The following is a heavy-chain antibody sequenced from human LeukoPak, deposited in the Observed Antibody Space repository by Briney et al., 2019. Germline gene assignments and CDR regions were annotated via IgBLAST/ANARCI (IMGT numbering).Heavy chain of an antibody. CDR2: IYYSGST. CDR1: GGSISSSSYY. Sequence: SKTLSLTCTVSGGSISSSSYYWGWIRQPPGKGLEWIGSIYYSGSTYYNPSLKSRVTISVDTSKNQFSLKLSSVTAADTAVYYCARAYLEWLYNWFDPWGQGTLVTVSS. CDR3: ARAYLEWLYNWFDP. D-gene: IGHD3-3*01. J-gene: IGHJ5*02. V-gene: IGHV4-39*07.